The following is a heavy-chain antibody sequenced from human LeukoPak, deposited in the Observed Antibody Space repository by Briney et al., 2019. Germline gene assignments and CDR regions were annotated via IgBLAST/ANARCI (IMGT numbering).Heavy chain of an antibody. CDR3: ARSLEWLFSYNWFDP. J-gene: IGHJ5*02. D-gene: IGHD3-3*01. Sequence: LSETLSLTCTVSGGSISGYYWSWIRQPPGKGLEWIGYIYYSGSTNYNPSLKSRVTISVDTSKNQFSLKLSSVTAADTAVYYCARSLEWLFSYNWFDPWGQGTLVTVSS. CDR2: IYYSGST. CDR1: GGSISGYY. V-gene: IGHV4-59*01.